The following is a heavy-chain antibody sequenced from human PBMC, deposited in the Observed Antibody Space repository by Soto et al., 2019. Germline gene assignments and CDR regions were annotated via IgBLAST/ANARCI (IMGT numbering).Heavy chain of an antibody. CDR3: AGDNSGFWGGYFDS. CDR1: DGSISTYY. CDR2: VFTSGTT. J-gene: IGHJ4*02. D-gene: IGHD3-3*01. Sequence: SETLSLTCTVSDGSISTYYWSWIRQPAGKELEWIGHVFTSGTTNYTPSLKSRVSMSLDTAKNQFSLKLRSVTAADTAVYYCAGDNSGFWGGYFDSWGQGKLVTVS. V-gene: IGHV4-4*07.